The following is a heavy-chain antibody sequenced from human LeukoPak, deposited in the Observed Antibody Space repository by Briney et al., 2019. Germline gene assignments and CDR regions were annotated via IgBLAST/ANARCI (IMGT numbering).Heavy chain of an antibody. CDR1: GGSFSGYY. D-gene: IGHD1-26*01. CDR2: INHSGST. Sequence: SETLSLTCAVYGGSFSGYYWSWIRQPPGRGLEWIGEINHSGSTYYNPSLKSRVTISVDRSKNQFSLKLSSVTAADTAVYYCARVVQYSGIHRVSRAFDIWGQGTMVTVSS. V-gene: IGHV4-34*01. CDR3: ARVVQYSGIHRVSRAFDI. J-gene: IGHJ3*02.